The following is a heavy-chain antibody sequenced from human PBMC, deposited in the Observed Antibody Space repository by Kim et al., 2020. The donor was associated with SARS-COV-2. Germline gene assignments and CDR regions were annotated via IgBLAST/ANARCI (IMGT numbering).Heavy chain of an antibody. CDR2: GST. Sequence: GSTYYNPSLKSRVTISVDTSKNQFSLKLSSVTAADTAVYYCATALDAIDVWGQGTAVTVSS. CDR3: ATALDAIDV. V-gene: IGHV4-31*02. J-gene: IGHJ6*02.